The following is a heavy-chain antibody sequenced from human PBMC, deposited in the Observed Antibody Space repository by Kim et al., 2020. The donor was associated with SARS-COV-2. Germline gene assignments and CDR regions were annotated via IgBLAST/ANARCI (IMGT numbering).Heavy chain of an antibody. CDR3: ARQRGEGTSSFDY. D-gene: IGHD3-16*01. V-gene: IGHV1-69*01. Sequence: AQKFQGRVTITADESTSTADMERSSLGSEDTAVYYCARQRGEGTSSFDYWGQGTLVTVSS. J-gene: IGHJ4*02.